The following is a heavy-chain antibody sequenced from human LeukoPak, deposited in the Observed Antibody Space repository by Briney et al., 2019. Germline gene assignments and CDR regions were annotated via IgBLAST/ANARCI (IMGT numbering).Heavy chain of an antibody. CDR2: IYYPGST. V-gene: IGHV4-59*08. CDR1: VGSISIYY. CDR3: ARHENWGSSNGDRFDI. D-gene: IGHD7-27*01. J-gene: IGHJ3*02. Sequence: SDTLSLTCTVSVGSISIYYWIWIRQPPGKGLEWSVYIYYPGSTTYNPSFKSRVTIPVDTSKNQFSLKLRSVTASDTSVYYCARHENWGSSNGDRFDIRGRGTMVTVPS.